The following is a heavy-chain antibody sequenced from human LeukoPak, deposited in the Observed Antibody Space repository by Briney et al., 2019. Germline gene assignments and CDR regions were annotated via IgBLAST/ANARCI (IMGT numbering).Heavy chain of an antibody. CDR1: GGSISSSSAY. CDR3: VSPRGFSYGHFDY. J-gene: IGHJ4*02. D-gene: IGHD5-18*01. CDR2: IYYSKNT. V-gene: IGHV4-39*01. Sequence: PSETLSLTCTVSGGSISSSSAYWGWIRQPPGKGLEWIGSIYYSKNTYYNPSLKSRVTISADTSKNQFSLTLGSVSATDTAVYYCVSPRGFSYGHFDYWGQGTLVTVSS.